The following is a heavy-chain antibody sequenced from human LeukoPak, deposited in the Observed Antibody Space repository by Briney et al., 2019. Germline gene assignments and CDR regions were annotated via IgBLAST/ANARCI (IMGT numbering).Heavy chain of an antibody. J-gene: IGHJ4*02. V-gene: IGHV3-48*01. CDR2: ISSSGNTI. Sequence: GGSLRLSCAASGFIFNTFSMNWVRQAPGKGLEWISYISSSGNTIYYADSVKGRFTISRDNAKNSLYLQMNSLRADDTALYYCARVRGLVAAGHYFYYSGQGNLVTTSS. CDR1: GFIFNTFS. CDR3: ARVRGLVAAGHYFYY. D-gene: IGHD6-13*01.